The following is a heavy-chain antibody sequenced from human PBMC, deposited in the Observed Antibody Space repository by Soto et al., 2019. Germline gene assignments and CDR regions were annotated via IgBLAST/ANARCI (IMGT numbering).Heavy chain of an antibody. CDR1: GGTLSSYA. J-gene: IGHJ6*02. D-gene: IGHD6-19*01. CDR3: ARVGSEGMDV. CDR2: IIPIFGTA. V-gene: IGHV1-69*13. Sequence: SVKVSCKASGGTLSSYAISWVRQAPGQGLEWMGGIIPIFGTANYAQKFQGRVTITADESTSTAYMELSSLRSEDTAVYYCARVGSEGMDVWGQGTTVTVSS.